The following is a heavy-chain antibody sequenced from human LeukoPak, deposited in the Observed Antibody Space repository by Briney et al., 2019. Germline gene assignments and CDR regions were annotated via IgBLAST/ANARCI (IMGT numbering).Heavy chain of an antibody. Sequence: PGGSLRLSCAASGFTFSSYSMNWVRQAPGKGLEWVSSISSTSSYIYYAASVKGRFTISRDNAKSSLYLQMNSLRAEDTALYFCARDATTEPGTVYMDVWGKGTTVTISS. CDR1: GFTFSSYS. J-gene: IGHJ6*03. CDR3: ARDATTEPGTVYMDV. V-gene: IGHV3-21*01. CDR2: ISSTSSYI. D-gene: IGHD6-13*01.